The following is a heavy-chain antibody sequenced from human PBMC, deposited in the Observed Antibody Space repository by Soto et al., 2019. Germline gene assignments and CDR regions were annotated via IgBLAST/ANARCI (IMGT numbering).Heavy chain of an antibody. D-gene: IGHD3-10*01. Sequence: SGGSLRLSCAASGFTFSSYAMSWVRQAPGKGLEWVSAISGSGGSTYYADSVKGRFTISRGNSKNTLYLQMNSLRAEDTAVYYCAKDQGRGYYYYGMDVWGQGTTVTVSS. CDR2: ISGSGGST. V-gene: IGHV3-23*01. J-gene: IGHJ6*02. CDR3: AKDQGRGYYYYGMDV. CDR1: GFTFSSYA.